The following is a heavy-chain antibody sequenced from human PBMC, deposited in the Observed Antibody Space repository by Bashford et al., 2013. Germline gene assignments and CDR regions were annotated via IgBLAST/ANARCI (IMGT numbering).Heavy chain of an antibody. Sequence: SSETLSLTCAVYGGSFSGYYWSWIRQPPGKGLEWIGEINHSGSAYYSPSLKSRLTISVDTSENKFSLRLTSVTAADTAVYYCARPDSASWYFAYWGQGALVTVSS. J-gene: IGHJ4*02. V-gene: IGHV4-34*01. CDR2: INHSGSA. CDR3: ARPDSASWYFAY. CDR1: GGSFSGYY. D-gene: IGHD6-13*01.